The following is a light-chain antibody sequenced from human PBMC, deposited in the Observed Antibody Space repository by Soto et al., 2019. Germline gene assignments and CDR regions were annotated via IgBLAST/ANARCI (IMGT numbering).Light chain of an antibody. CDR3: GSYTSRTTYV. V-gene: IGLV2-14*01. CDR1: SSDVGGYNY. Sequence: SVLTQPASVSGSPGQSITISCTGTSSDVGGYNYVSWYQQHPGKAPKLMIYEVSNRPSGVSFRFSGSKSGNTASLTISGLQAEDEADYYCGSYTSRTTYVFGTGTKVTVL. CDR2: EVS. J-gene: IGLJ1*01.